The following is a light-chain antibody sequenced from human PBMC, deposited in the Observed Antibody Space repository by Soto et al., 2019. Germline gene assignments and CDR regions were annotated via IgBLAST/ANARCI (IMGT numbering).Light chain of an antibody. CDR2: KVS. CDR3: CSYAGSSTFLYV. CDR1: SSDVGSYNL. J-gene: IGLJ1*01. Sequence: QSVLTQPASVSGSPGQSITISCTGTSSDVGSYNLVSWYQQHPGKAPKLMIYKVSKRPSGVSNRFSGSKSGNTASLTISGLQAEDEADYYCCSYAGSSTFLYVFGTGTKVTVL. V-gene: IGLV2-23*02.